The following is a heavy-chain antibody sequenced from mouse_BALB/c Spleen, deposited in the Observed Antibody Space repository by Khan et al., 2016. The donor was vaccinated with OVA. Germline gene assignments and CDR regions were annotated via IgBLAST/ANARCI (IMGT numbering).Heavy chain of an antibody. CDR1: GFTFSSYG. CDR3: ATSYFYGYYFDY. CDR2: ISGDSNPI. D-gene: IGHD1-1*01. Sequence: EVELVESGGGLVQPGGSRKLSCAASGFTFSSYGMHWVRQAPERGLEWVAYISGDSNPIYYADTVKGRFTISRDNPRNTLFLQMTSLMSEDTAMYYCATSYFYGYYFDYWGPGTTLTVSS. J-gene: IGHJ2*01. V-gene: IGHV5-17*02.